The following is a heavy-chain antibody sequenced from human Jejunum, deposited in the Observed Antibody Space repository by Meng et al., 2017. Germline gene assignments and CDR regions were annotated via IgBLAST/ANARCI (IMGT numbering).Heavy chain of an antibody. V-gene: IGHV3-72*01. CDR1: GFTLSDHY. CDR2: SRDKTQSYSI. CDR3: TRGFCGGGTCYSGLT. D-gene: IGHD2-21*01. Sequence: GESLKISCTVSGFTLSDHYMDWVRQAPGKGLEWVGRSRDKTQSYSIEYAASVKGRFIISRDDSQQSLYLQMNSLQTDDTAMYYCTRGFCGGGTCYSGLTWGQGTRVTVSS. J-gene: IGHJ4*02.